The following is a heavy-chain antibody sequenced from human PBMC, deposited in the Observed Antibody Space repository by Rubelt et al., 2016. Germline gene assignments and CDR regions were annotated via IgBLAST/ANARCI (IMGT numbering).Heavy chain of an antibody. D-gene: IGHD2-15*01. Sequence: GRFTISRDNAKNSLYLQMNSLRAEDTAVYYCARGYCSGGSCYLHFDYWGQGTLVTVSS. CDR3: ARGYCSGGSCYLHFDY. V-gene: IGHV3-7*04. J-gene: IGHJ4*02.